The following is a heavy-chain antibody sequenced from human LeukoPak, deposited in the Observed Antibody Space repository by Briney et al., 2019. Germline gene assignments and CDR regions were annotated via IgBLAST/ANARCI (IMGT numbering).Heavy chain of an antibody. CDR1: GFTFSSYA. J-gene: IGHJ4*02. CDR3: ARDSDY. Sequence: GGSLRLSCAASGFTFSSYAMHWFRQAPGKGLEWVAVIPYDGNNKDFADPVKGRFTISRDNSKNTVYLQMNSLRPEDTAVYFCARDSDYWGQGTLVTVSS. V-gene: IGHV3-30-3*01. CDR2: IPYDGNNK.